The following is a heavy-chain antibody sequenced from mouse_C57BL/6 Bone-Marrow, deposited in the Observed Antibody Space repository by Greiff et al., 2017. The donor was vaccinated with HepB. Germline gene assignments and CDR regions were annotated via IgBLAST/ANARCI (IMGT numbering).Heavy chain of an antibody. CDR1: GYTFTSYW. D-gene: IGHD2-4*01. V-gene: IGHV1-55*01. Sequence: QVQLQQPGAELVKPGASVKMSCKASGYTFTSYWITWVKQRPGQGLEWIGDIYPGSGSTNYNEKFKSKATLTVDTSSSTAYMQRSSLTSEDSAVYYCASGDYDYDRGYFDVWGTGTTVTVSS. CDR3: ASGDYDYDRGYFDV. J-gene: IGHJ1*03. CDR2: IYPGSGST.